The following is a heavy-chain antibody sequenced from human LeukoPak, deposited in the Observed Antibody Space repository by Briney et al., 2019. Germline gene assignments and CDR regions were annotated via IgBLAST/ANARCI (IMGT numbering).Heavy chain of an antibody. J-gene: IGHJ6*03. CDR3: ARDLITMVRGVPGWNYYYYMDV. CDR1: GGSISSYY. V-gene: IGHV4-4*07. CDR2: IYTSGST. Sequence: SETLSLTCTVSGGSISSYYWSWIRQPAGKGLEWIGRIYTSGSTNYNPSLKSRVTMSVDTSKNQFSLKLSSVTAADTAVYYCARDLITMVRGVPGWNYYYYMDVWGKGTTVTVSS. D-gene: IGHD3-10*01.